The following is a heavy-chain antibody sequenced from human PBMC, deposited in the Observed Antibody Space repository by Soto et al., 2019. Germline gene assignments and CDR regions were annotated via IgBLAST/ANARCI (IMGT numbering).Heavy chain of an antibody. V-gene: IGHV4-39*01. D-gene: IGHD3-9*01. CDR3: ARLEGLATISYYFDF. CDR1: GDSINSDKYY. CDR2: IYYRGNT. J-gene: IGHJ4*02. Sequence: SETLSLTCSVSGDSINSDKYYWGWIRQPPGKGLEWIGSIYYRGNTYYNPSLQTRVTISLDKSKSQFSLRLNSVTAADSAVYFCARLEGLATISYYFDFWGQGAQDTVSS.